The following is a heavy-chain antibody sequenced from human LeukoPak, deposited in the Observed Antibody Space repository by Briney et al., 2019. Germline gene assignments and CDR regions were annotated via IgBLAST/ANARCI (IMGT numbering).Heavy chain of an antibody. CDR2: ISSSGSTI. Sequence: QIGGSLRLSCAASGFTFSSYEMNWVRQAPGKGLEWVSYISSSGSTIYYADSVKGRFTISRDNAKNSLYLQMNSLRAEDTAVYYCAILSWGMDVWGQGTTVTVSS. V-gene: IGHV3-48*03. D-gene: IGHD2-8*02. J-gene: IGHJ6*02. CDR1: GFTFSSYE. CDR3: AILSWGMDV.